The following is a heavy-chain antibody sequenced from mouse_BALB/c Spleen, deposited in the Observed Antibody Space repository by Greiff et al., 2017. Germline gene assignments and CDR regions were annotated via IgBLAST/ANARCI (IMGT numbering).Heavy chain of an antibody. CDR3: ARHEGGYDGYRWYYAMDY. CDR2: FYPGSGSI. V-gene: IGHV1-62-2*01. J-gene: IGHJ4*01. Sequence: QVQLQESGAGLVKPGASVKLSCKASGYTFTEYIIHWVKQRSGQGLEWIGWFYPGSGSIKYNEKFKDKATLTADKSSSTVYMELSRLTSEDSAVYFCARHEGGYDGYRWYYAMDYWGQGTSVTVSS. D-gene: IGHD2-3*01. CDR1: GYTFTEYI.